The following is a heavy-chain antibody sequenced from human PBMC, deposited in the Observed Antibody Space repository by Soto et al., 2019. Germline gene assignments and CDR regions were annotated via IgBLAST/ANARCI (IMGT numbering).Heavy chain of an antibody. D-gene: IGHD2-2*01. V-gene: IGHV4-30-4*01. J-gene: IGHJ6*02. CDR1: GGSISSGDCY. Sequence: SETLSLTCTVSGGSISSGDCYWSWIRQPPGKGLEWIGYIYYSGTTYYDPSLMSRLTLSLDTSKNQFSLKLTSVTASDTAVYYCARDRRCTRCPPGYDYYDMDVWGLGXTVTVSS. CDR2: IYYSGTT. CDR3: ARDRRCTRCPPGYDYYDMDV.